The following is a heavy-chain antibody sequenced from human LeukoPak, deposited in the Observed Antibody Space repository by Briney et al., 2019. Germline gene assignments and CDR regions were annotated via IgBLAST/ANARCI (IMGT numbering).Heavy chain of an antibody. J-gene: IGHJ4*02. Sequence: GGSLRLSCTASGFTFSSYWMHWVRQTPGKGLVWVSRINTDGSSTKYADSVKGRFTISRDNAKNTLYLQMNSLRAEDTAVYFCARPVYYGSQSYWDYWGQGTLVTVSS. CDR3: ARPVYYGSQSYWDY. CDR1: GFTFSSYW. D-gene: IGHD3-10*01. V-gene: IGHV3-74*03. CDR2: INTDGSST.